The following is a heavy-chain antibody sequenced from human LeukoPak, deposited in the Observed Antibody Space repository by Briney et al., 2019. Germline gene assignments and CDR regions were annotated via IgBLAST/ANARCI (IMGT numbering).Heavy chain of an antibody. Sequence: PSETLSLTCTVSGGPLSPYYWSWIRQPPGKGLEWIVYIYYSGSTSYNPSLKSRVTISVDTSKNQFSLKLSSVTAADTAVYYCAGHSADGYWGSFDYWGQGTLVTVSS. CDR2: IYYSGST. CDR3: AGHSADGYWGSFDY. V-gene: IGHV4-59*08. D-gene: IGHD5-24*01. J-gene: IGHJ4*02. CDR1: GGPLSPYY.